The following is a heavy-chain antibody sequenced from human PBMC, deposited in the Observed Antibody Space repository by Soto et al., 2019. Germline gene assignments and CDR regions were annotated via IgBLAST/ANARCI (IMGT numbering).Heavy chain of an antibody. J-gene: IGHJ4*02. D-gene: IGHD2-2*01. Sequence: SETLSLTCTVSGGYISSYYWTWIRQPPGRGLEWIGYIYYSGSTNYNPSLKSRVTMSIDTSKNQFSLKLSSVTAADTAVYYCARAFGSTMPSLFWGQGTLVTVSS. CDR3: ARAFGSTMPSLF. CDR1: GGYISSYY. CDR2: IYYSGST. V-gene: IGHV4-59*01.